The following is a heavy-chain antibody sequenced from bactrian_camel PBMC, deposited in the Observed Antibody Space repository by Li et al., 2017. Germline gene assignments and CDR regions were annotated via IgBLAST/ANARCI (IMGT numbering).Heavy chain of an antibody. CDR1: GLPFSSFY. J-gene: IGHJ6*01. D-gene: IGHD6*01. V-gene: IGHV3-2*01. CDR3: VTPRYGSMYWFYTDYGY. CDR2: IHSEEGRT. Sequence: HVQLVESGGGLVQPGGSLRLSCTASGLPFSSFYMYWVRQAPGKGLQWVASIHSEEGRTYYTDSVKGRFTISRDNAKNAVYLQMNNLKSEDAALYYCVTPRYGSMYWFYTDYGYWGQGTQVTVS.